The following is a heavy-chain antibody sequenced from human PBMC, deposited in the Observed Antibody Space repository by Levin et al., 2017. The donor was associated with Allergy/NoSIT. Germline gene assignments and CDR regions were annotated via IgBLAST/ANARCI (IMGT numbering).Heavy chain of an antibody. Sequence: GGSLRLSCAASGFSFSSYALYWVRQAPGKGLEWVAVISYGASNKYYADSVKGRFIISRDNSKNTLYLQMNSLRGEDTAVYYCARDGTASGIDYWGQGTLVTVSS. D-gene: IGHD5-12*01. CDR1: GFSFSSYA. J-gene: IGHJ4*02. CDR2: ISYGASNK. V-gene: IGHV3-30-3*01. CDR3: ARDGTASGIDY.